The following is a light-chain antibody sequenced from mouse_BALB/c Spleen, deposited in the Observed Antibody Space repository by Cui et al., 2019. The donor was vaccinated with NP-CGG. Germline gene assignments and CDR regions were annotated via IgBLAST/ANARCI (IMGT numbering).Light chain of an antibody. V-gene: IGLV1*01. CDR3: ALWYSNHWV. J-gene: IGLJ1*01. CDR2: GTN. Sequence: QAVVTQKSALTTSPGETVTLTCRASTGAVTTSNYANWVQEKPDHLFTGLIGGTNNRAPGVPARFSGSLIGDKAALTITGAQTKDEAIYFCALWYSNHWVFGGGTKLTVL. CDR1: TGAVTTSNY.